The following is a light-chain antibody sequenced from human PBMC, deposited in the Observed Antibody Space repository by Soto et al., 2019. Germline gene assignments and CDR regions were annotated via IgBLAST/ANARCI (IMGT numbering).Light chain of an antibody. CDR3: SSYTSSSTEV. CDR1: SSDVGGYNY. Sequence: QSALTQPASVSGSPGQSITMSCTGTSSDVGGYNYVSWYQHHPGKAPKLLIYDVNSRPSGVSDRFSGSKSGNTASLTISGLQAEDEADYYCSSYTSSSTEVFGTGTRSPS. V-gene: IGLV2-14*03. CDR2: DVN. J-gene: IGLJ1*01.